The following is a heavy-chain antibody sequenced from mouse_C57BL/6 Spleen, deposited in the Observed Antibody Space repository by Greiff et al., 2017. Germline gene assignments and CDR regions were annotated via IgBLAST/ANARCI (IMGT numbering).Heavy chain of an antibody. V-gene: IGHV14-4*01. J-gene: IGHJ2*01. CDR2: IDPENGDT. CDR3: TTGAAQATFDY. Sequence: EVQLQQSGAELVRPGASVKLSCTASGFNIKDDYMPWVKQRPEQGLEWIGWIDPENGDTEYASKFQGMATITADTSSNTAYLQLSSLTSEDTAVYYCTTGAAQATFDYWGQGTTLTVSS. D-gene: IGHD3-2*02. CDR1: GFNIKDDY.